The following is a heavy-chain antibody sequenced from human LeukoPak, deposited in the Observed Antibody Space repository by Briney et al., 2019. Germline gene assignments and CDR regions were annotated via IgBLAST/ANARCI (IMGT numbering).Heavy chain of an antibody. CDR2: ISWNSGSI. CDR3: AKVPGGEVAGGAFDY. J-gene: IGHJ4*02. Sequence: GRSLRLSCAASGFTFDDYAMHWVRQAPGKGLEWVSGISWNSGSIGYADSVKGRFTISRDNAKNSLYLQMNSLRAEDTALYYWAKVPGGEVAGGAFDYWGQGTLVTVSS. CDR1: GFTFDDYA. D-gene: IGHD3-16*01. V-gene: IGHV3-9*01.